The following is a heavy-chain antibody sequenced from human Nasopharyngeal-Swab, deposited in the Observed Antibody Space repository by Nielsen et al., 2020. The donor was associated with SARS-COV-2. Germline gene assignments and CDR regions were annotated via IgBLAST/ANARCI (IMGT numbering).Heavy chain of an antibody. CDR2: ISVSGGNT. CDR3: ARASWGWSVFDR. V-gene: IGHV3-23*01. CDR1: GFTFSAYA. D-gene: IGHD3-16*01. Sequence: GGSLRLSCAVSGFTFSAYALSWVRQAPGKGLEWVSGISVSGGNTYYADSVAGRFTISRDNSNSRLFLQINSLRAEDTAVYYCARASWGWSVFDRWGQGTLVTVSS. J-gene: IGHJ4*02.